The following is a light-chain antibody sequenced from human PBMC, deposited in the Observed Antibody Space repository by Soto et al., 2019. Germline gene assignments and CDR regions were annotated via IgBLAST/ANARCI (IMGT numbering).Light chain of an antibody. Sequence: DIQMTQSPSSLSASVGDSVTITCRASQNIKTYLNWYQQKPGKAPNLLIYAASSLHSGVPSRFSGSGSGTDFTLTISSLQPEDFATYYCQQSFNSPPWTFGQGTKVDI. V-gene: IGKV1-39*01. J-gene: IGKJ1*01. CDR3: QQSFNSPPWT. CDR1: QNIKTY. CDR2: AAS.